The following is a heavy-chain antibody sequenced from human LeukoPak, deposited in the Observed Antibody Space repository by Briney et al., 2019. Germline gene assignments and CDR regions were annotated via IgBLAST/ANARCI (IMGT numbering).Heavy chain of an antibody. V-gene: IGHV3-7*03. CDR2: INPDGSTT. CDR3: AKVETAAAATLRGFDY. CDR1: GFTFSNFW. D-gene: IGHD6-13*01. J-gene: IGHJ4*02. Sequence: GGSLRLSCAASGFTFSNFWMSWVRQAPGKGLEWVAIINPDGSTTGYVDSVKGRFTISRDNAKNSLCLQLNSLRAEDTAVYYCAKVETAAAATLRGFDYWGQGTLVTVSS.